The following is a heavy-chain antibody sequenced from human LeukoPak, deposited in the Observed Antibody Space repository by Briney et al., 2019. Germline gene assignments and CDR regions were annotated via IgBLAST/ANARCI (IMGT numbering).Heavy chain of an antibody. CDR3: ARDSLGGYSYGYGRGYMDV. V-gene: IGHV1-69*13. CDR1: GCTFSSYA. CDR2: IIPIFGTA. Sequence: GASVKVSCKASGCTFSSYAISWVRQAPGQGLEWMGGIIPIFGTANYAQKFQGRVTITAYESTITAYMELSSLRSEDTAVYYCARDSLGGYSYGYGRGYMDVWGKGTTVTISS. J-gene: IGHJ6*03. D-gene: IGHD5-18*01.